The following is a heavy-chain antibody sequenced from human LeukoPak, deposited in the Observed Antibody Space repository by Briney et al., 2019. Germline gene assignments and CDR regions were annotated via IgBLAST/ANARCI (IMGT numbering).Heavy chain of an antibody. Sequence: GGSLGLSCAASGFTFSSYAMHWVRQAPGRGLEWVAVIWYDGSNKNYADSVKGRFTISRDNSKNTLYLQMNSLRAEDTAVYYCARESSGTYDSWGQGTLVTVSS. J-gene: IGHJ5*01. D-gene: IGHD1-26*01. CDR1: GFTFSSYA. CDR2: IWYDGSNK. CDR3: ARESSGTYDS. V-gene: IGHV3-33*01.